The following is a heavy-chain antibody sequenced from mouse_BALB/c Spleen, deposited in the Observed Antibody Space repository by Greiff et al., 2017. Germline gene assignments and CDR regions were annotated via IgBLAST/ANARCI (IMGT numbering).Heavy chain of an antibody. CDR2: IYPGNSDT. CDR3: TRSLANWNFDY. V-gene: IGHV1-5*01. D-gene: IGHD4-1*01. Sequence: VQLQQSGTVLARPGASVKMSCKASGYTFTSYWMHWVKQRPGQGLEWIGAIYPGNSDTSYNQKFKGKAKLTAVTSTSTAYMELSSLTNEDSAVYYCTRSLANWNFDYWGQGTTLTVSS. J-gene: IGHJ2*01. CDR1: GYTFTSYW.